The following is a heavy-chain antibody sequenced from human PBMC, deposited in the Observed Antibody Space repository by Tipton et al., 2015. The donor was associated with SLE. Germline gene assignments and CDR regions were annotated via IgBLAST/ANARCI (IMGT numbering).Heavy chain of an antibody. V-gene: IGHV4-59*08. J-gene: IGHJ4*02. CDR3: ARQAGGDY. D-gene: IGHD3-10*01. CDR1: GGSIXSYY. CDR2: IXYSGRX. Sequence: LRLSCTVSGGSIXSYYXXWIRQPPGKGLEWIGYIXYSGRXNNNXXXKSRVTISVDTSKNQFSLKLSSVTAADTAVYYCARQAGGDYWGQGTLVTVSS.